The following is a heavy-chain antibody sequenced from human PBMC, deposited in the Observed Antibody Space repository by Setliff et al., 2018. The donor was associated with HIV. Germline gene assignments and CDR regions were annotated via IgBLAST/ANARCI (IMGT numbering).Heavy chain of an antibody. J-gene: IGHJ6*02. V-gene: IGHV4-61*02. D-gene: IGHD1-26*01. Sequence: PSETLSLTCNVPGGLISSGSYCWSWVRQPAGKGLEWIGRIYTSGSTNYNPSLKSRVTISVDTSKNQFSLKLSSVTAADTAVYYCARDARLSGSYYGMDVWGQGTTVTVS. CDR1: GGLISSGSYC. CDR2: IYTSGST. CDR3: ARDARLSGSYYGMDV.